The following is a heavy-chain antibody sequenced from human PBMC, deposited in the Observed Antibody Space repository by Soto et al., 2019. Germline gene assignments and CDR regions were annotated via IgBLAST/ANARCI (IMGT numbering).Heavy chain of an antibody. CDR3: AKEMSIGRPYDY. CDR1: GFTFSDYS. CDR2: ISATGAYT. Sequence: GSVKLSCAASGFTFSDYSVIWVLQAPGGGLRWVSAISATGAYTYYADFVMCRFTVSRDNSKNTLYLQMNGLRVEDSAVYYCAKEMSIGRPYDYWGQGTMVTVSS. J-gene: IGHJ4*02. D-gene: IGHD3-3*02. V-gene: IGHV3-23*01.